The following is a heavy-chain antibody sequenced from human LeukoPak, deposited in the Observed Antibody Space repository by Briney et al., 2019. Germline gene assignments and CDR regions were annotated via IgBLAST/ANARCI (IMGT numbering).Heavy chain of an antibody. V-gene: IGHV1-8*01. J-gene: IGHJ4*02. D-gene: IGHD6-19*01. CDR2: MNPNSGNT. Sequence: ASVKVYCKASGYTFTRYDINWVRQATGQGLEWMGWMNPNSGNTGYAQKFQGRVTMTRNTSISTAYMELSSLRSEDTAVYYCARAFGIAVAGTLLVVGYWGQGTLVTVSS. CDR1: GYTFTRYD. CDR3: ARAFGIAVAGTLLVVGY.